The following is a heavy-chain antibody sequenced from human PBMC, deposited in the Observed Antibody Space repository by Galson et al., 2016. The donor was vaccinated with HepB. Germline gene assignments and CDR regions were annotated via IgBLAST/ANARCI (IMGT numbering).Heavy chain of an antibody. CDR3: AKAQGYSRWWYSDS. J-gene: IGHJ4*02. CDR2: ISGSGDVT. V-gene: IGHV3-23*01. CDR1: RFPFSSYA. D-gene: IGHD6-13*01. Sequence: SLRLSCAASRFPFSSYAMSWVRQAPGKGLEWVSGISGSGDVTHYRDSVKGRFTISRDNHKNTLYLQMLSLRVEDSAIYYCAKAQGYSRWWYSDSWGQGTLVTVSS.